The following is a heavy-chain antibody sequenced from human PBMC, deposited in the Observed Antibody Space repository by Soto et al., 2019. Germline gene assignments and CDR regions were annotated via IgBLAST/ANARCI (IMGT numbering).Heavy chain of an antibody. CDR3: ARSLDV. V-gene: IGHV3-74*01. Sequence: GGSLRLSCAASGFSISSFWMYWVRQPPGKGLMWVSRINSDASSTSYADSVKGRFTISRGNAKNTLYLQMNSLRAEDTAMYYCARSLDVWGQGTTVTVSS. CDR2: INSDASST. CDR1: GFSISSFW. J-gene: IGHJ6*02.